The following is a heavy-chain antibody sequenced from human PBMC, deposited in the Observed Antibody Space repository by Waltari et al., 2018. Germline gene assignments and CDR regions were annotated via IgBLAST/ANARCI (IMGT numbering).Heavy chain of an antibody. V-gene: IGHV1-24*01. CDR3: TTRAYGDDGWWFDP. Sequence: QAQLVQSGAEVKKPGASVRVSCKVSGYIVSELAMHWVRQAPGKGLEWMGGFDPENGETIYAQQLQGRLTMTEDTSTDTAYMELSSLRSEDTAIYYCTTRAYGDDGWWFDPWGQGTLVTVSS. CDR1: GYIVSELA. D-gene: IGHD4-17*01. CDR2: FDPENGET. J-gene: IGHJ5*02.